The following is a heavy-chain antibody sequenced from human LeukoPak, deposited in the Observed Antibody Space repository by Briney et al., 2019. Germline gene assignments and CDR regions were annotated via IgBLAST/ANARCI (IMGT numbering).Heavy chain of an antibody. CDR1: GFTFSSYE. Sequence: GGSLRLSCAASGFTFSSYEMNWVREAPGKGLEWVSYISSSGSTIYYADSVKGRFTISRDNAKNSLYLQMNSLRAEDTAVYYCAELGITMIGVVWGKGTTVTISS. J-gene: IGHJ6*04. D-gene: IGHD3-10*02. CDR3: AELGITMIGVV. V-gene: IGHV3-48*03. CDR2: ISSSGSTI.